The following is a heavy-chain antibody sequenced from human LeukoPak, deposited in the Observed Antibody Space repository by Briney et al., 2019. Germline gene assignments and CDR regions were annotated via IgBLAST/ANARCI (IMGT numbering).Heavy chain of an antibody. Sequence: NSSETLSLTCTVSGGSVSSGGYYWSWIRQPPGKGLECIGYIYHTGSTNYNPSLKSRVIISVDTSKNQFSLELSSVTAADTAVYSCARARGYEGWYLDLWGRGTLVTVSS. J-gene: IGHJ2*01. CDR1: GGSVSSGGYY. V-gene: IGHV4-61*08. CDR3: ARARGYEGWYLDL. CDR2: IYHTGST. D-gene: IGHD5-18*01.